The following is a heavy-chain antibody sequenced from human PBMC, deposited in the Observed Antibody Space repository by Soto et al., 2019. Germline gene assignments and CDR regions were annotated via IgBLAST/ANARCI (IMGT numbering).Heavy chain of an antibody. CDR2: ISSSGGTP. CDR3: AKDRWGITGTPPHLDY. V-gene: IGHV3-23*01. CDR1: GCTFSSYA. Sequence: LSLSCAASGCTFSSYAMSWVRQAPGKGLEWVSVISSSGGTPYYADSVKGRFTISRDNSRGTLNLQMNSLRAEDTAVYYCAKDRWGITGTPPHLDYWGQGTLVTVSS. D-gene: IGHD1-7*01. J-gene: IGHJ4*02.